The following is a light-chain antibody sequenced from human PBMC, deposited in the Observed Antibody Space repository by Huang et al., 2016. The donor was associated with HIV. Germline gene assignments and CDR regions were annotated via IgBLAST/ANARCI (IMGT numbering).Light chain of an antibody. CDR1: QTVDMY. CDR3: QQTYNVPRT. Sequence: DIQMTQSPSSLSASIGDRVTMSCRASQTVDMYLNWYQQTPGRAPNLLIYAASNLQSDVPSRFSGTGSGTNVTLTISSLQPEDFVIYFCQQTYNVPRTFGQGTALEIK. CDR2: AAS. V-gene: IGKV1-39*01. J-gene: IGKJ2*01.